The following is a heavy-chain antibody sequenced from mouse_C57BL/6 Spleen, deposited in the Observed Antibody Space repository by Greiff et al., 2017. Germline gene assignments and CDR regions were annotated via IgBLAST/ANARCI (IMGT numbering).Heavy chain of an antibody. CDR1: GYTFTSYW. V-gene: IGHV1-50*01. J-gene: IGHJ4*01. CDR2: IDPSDSYT. D-gene: IGHD1-1*01. Sequence: QVQLQQPGAELVKPGASVKLSCKASGYTFTSYWMQWVKQRPGQGLEWIGEIDPSDSYTNYNQKFKGKATLTVDTSSSTAYMRLSSLTSEDSAVYYCARRPYYYDSSSAMDYWGQGTSVTVSS. CDR3: ARRPYYYDSSSAMDY.